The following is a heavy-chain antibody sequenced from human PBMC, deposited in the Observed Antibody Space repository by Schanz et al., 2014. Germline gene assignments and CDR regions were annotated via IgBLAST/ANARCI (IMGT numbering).Heavy chain of an antibody. D-gene: IGHD1-26*01. V-gene: IGHV3-48*01. J-gene: IGHJ4*02. CDR1: GFTFSSNS. CDR2: IRSSSTPI. Sequence: EVQLVESGGGLVQPGGSLRLSCAASGFTFSSNSMNWVRQAPGKGLEWVSYIRSSSTPIYYADSVKGRFTISRDNSKNTLFLQMNSLRAEDTAVYYCARDHTTESYYSAGPPIDYWGQGTLLTVSS. CDR3: ARDHTTESYYSAGPPIDY.